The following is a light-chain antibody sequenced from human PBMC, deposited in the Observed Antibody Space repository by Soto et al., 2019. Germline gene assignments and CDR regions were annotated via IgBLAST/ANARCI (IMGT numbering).Light chain of an antibody. CDR3: SSYTTTNTVV. CDR1: SSDVGAYIY. CDR2: EVS. Sequence: QSALTQPASVSGSPGQSITISCTGTSSDVGAYIYVSWYQHHPGKAPRLIIYEVSNRPSGVSNRFSGSKSDNTASLTISGLQAEDEADYYCSSYTTTNTVVFGGGTQLTVL. J-gene: IGLJ3*02. V-gene: IGLV2-14*01.